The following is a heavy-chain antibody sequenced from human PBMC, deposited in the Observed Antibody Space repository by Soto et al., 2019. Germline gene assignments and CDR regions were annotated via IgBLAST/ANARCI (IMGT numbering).Heavy chain of an antibody. CDR1: GGTFSSYT. J-gene: IGHJ3*02. D-gene: IGHD2-15*01. CDR2: IIPILGIA. V-gene: IGHV1-69*04. Sequence: SVKVSCKASGGTFSSYTISWVRQAPGQGLEWMGRIIPILGIANYAQKFQGRVTITADKSTSTAYMELSSLRSEDTAVYYCARDHLGYCSGGSCPTNAFDIWGQGTMVTVSS. CDR3: ARDHLGYCSGGSCPTNAFDI.